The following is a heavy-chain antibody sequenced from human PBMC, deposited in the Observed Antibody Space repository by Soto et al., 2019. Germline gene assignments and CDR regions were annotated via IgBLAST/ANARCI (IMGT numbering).Heavy chain of an antibody. D-gene: IGHD4-17*01. CDR3: GEDKGWFPDYGDYNDY. CDR2: IVVGSGNT. V-gene: IGHV1-58*01. CDR1: GFTFTSSA. J-gene: IGHJ4*02. Sequence: LLNVSCTTAGFTFTSSAVQWVRQAHGQRLEWIGWIVVGSGNTNYAQKFQERVTITRDMSTSTAYMELSSLRSEDTAVYYCGEDKGWFPDYGDYNDYWGQGTLVTVSS.